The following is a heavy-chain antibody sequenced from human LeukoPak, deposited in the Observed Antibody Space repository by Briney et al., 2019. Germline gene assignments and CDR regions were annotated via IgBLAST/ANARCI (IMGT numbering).Heavy chain of an antibody. CDR2: IKQDGSEK. CDR3: ARDIGAYYGSGSNWFDP. D-gene: IGHD3-10*01. CDR1: GLTFSDCW. J-gene: IGHJ5*02. Sequence: GGSLRLSCVTSGLTFSDCWMSWVRQAPGKGLEWVANIKQDGSEKYYVDSVKGRFTISRDNAKNSLDLQMNSLRAEDTAVYYCARDIGAYYGSGSNWFDPWGQGTLVTVSS. V-gene: IGHV3-7*01.